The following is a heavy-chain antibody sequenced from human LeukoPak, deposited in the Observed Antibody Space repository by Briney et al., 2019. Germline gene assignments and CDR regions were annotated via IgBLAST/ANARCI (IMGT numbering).Heavy chain of an antibody. D-gene: IGHD2-2*01. CDR2: VTYDGSKA. CDR3: AKDQRTMTRRMDV. Sequence: GGSLRLSCAASKFPLSDFWMSWVRQVPGKGREWLGVVTYDGSKAFYADSVKGRLTISRDNSKNTLYLQMNNLRVEDRAVYFCAKDQRTMTRRMDVWGQGTAVIVSS. V-gene: IGHV3-30*18. J-gene: IGHJ6*02. CDR1: KFPLSDFW.